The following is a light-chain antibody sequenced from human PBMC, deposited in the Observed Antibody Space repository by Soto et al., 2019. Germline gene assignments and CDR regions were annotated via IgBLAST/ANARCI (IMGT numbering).Light chain of an antibody. CDR1: SSYVGGYNY. CDR3: CSYTSSSTYV. Sequence: QSVLTQPASVSGSPGQSITISCTGSSSYVGGYNYVSWYQQHPGKAPKVMIYDVSNRPSGVSNRFSGSKPGNTASLTISGLQTEDEADHYCCSYTSSSTYVFGTGSKVTVL. V-gene: IGLV2-14*01. CDR2: DVS. J-gene: IGLJ1*01.